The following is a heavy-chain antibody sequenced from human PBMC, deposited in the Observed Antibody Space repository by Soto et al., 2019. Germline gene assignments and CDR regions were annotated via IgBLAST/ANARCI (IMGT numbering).Heavy chain of an antibody. Sequence: PSETLSLTCAVSGGSISSDGYSWRWIRQPPGKGLEWIGYIYHSGNTNYNPSHKSRVTISVDTSKNQFSLKLSSVTAADTAVYYCARSQYLPHDVFGVWGRGTLVTVSS. CDR3: ARSQYLPHDVFGV. J-gene: IGHJ3*01. V-gene: IGHV4-30-2*01. CDR1: GGSISSDGYS. CDR2: IYHSGNT. D-gene: IGHD2-2*01.